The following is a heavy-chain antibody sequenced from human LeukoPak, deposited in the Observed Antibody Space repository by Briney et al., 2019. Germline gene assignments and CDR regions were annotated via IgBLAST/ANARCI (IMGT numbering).Heavy chain of an antibody. CDR2: LYSGGST. CDR3: ARGGGEEFGEYDVFDY. J-gene: IGHJ4*02. D-gene: IGHD3-10*01. V-gene: IGHV3-53*01. Sequence: GGSLRLSCAASGFTVSSNYMTWVRQAPGKGLEWVSVLYSGGSTYYADSVKGRFTISSDSSKNTLYPQMNNLRAEDTAVYYCARGGGEEFGEYDVFDYWGQGTLVTVSS. CDR1: GFTVSSNY.